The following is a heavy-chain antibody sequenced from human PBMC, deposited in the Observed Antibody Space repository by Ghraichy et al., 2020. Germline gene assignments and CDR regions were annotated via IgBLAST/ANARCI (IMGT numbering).Heavy chain of an antibody. J-gene: IGHJ4*02. V-gene: IGHV3-48*02. D-gene: IGHD1-7*01. CDR3: ARVLPGTYVEEY. CDR1: GFTFESYS. CDR2: ISSTGSTI. Sequence: GGSLRLSCAASGFTFESYSMNWVRQAPGKGLEWVSYISSTGSTIYYADSVKGRFTISRDNANNSLYLQMNSLRDEVTAMYYCARVLPGTYVEEYWGQGTLVTVSS.